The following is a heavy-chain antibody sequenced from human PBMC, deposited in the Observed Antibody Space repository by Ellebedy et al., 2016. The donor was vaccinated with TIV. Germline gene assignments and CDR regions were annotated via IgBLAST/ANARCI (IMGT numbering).Heavy chain of an antibody. Sequence: PGGSLRLSCAASGFTFSSYAMNWVRQAPGKGLEWVSYIDGSGGFIKYADSVKGRFTISRDNAKNSLYLQMNSLRAEDTAVYYCSRGGGCGGGTCYYPDFWGQGTLVTVSS. CDR3: SRGGGCGGGTCYYPDF. CDR2: IDGSGGFI. CDR1: GFTFSSYA. J-gene: IGHJ4*02. V-gene: IGHV3-21*01. D-gene: IGHD2-15*01.